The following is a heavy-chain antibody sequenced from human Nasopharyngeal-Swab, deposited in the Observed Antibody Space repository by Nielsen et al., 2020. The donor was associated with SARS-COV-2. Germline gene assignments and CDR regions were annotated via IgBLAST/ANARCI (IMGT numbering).Heavy chain of an antibody. V-gene: IGHV4-34*01. Sequence: RQAPGKGLEWIGEINHSGSANYNPSLKSRVTISVDTSKNQFSLKLSSVTAADTAVYYCARLDPYSSRDDYWGQGTLVTVSS. CDR3: ARLDPYSSRDDY. CDR2: INHSGSA. J-gene: IGHJ4*02. D-gene: IGHD6-13*01.